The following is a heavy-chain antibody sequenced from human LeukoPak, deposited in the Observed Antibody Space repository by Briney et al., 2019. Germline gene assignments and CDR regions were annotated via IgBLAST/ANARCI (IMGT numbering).Heavy chain of an antibody. J-gene: IGHJ3*02. Sequence: GGSLRLSCAASGFTFSNAWMSWVRQAPGKGLEWVGRIKSKTDGGTTDYAAPVKGRFTISRDDSKNTLYLQMNSLKTEDTAVYYCTTDWRQYYYGSGSAPGAFDIWGQGTMVTVSS. CDR1: GFTFSNAW. V-gene: IGHV3-15*01. CDR2: IKSKTDGGTT. D-gene: IGHD3-10*01. CDR3: TTDWRQYYYGSGSAPGAFDI.